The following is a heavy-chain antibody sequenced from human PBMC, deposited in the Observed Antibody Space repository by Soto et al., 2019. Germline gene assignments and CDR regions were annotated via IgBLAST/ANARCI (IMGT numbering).Heavy chain of an antibody. CDR1: GFTFSSYA. CDR3: AFFCGSSTTQYYFVS. D-gene: IGHD2-2*01. CDR2: ISGSGGST. J-gene: IGHJ4*02. Sequence: GGSLRLSCAASGFTFSSYAMSWVRQAPGKGLEWVSAISGSGGSTYYADSVKGRFTISRDNSKNTLYLQMNSLRAEDTAVYYCAFFCGSSTTQYYFVSWGQGPLVTV. V-gene: IGHV3-23*01.